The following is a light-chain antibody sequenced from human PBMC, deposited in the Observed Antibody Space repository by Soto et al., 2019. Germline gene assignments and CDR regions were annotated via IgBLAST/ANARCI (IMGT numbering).Light chain of an antibody. CDR2: DVT. J-gene: IGLJ3*02. Sequence: QSALTQPASVSGSPGQSVTISCSGSSSDVGAYNYVSWYQRHPGKAPKLMIYDVTNRPSGVSNRFSGSKSGNTASLTISGLKDEDEADYFCSSYTSSSTVVFGGGTKLTVL. CDR1: SSDVGAYNY. CDR3: SSYTSSSTVV. V-gene: IGLV2-14*01.